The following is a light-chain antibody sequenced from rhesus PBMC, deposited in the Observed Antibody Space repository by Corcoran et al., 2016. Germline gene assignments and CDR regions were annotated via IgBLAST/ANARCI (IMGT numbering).Light chain of an antibody. Sequence: DIQMTQSPSSLSASVGDRVTITCRASQDISSYLNWYQQKPGKAPKLLIYYAKRLESGVPSRFSGSGSWTEFSLTISSLQADGFATYYCQQYDSLVTFGGGTKVEIK. CDR2: YAK. CDR3: QQYDSLVT. V-gene: IGKV1-32*01. J-gene: IGKJ4*01. CDR1: QDISSY.